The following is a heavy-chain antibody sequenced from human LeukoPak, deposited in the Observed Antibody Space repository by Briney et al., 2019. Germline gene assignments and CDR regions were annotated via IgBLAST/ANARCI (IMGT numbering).Heavy chain of an antibody. D-gene: IGHD5-18*01. CDR3: ARIGNTAMANLYFDY. V-gene: IGHV1-18*01. J-gene: IGHJ4*02. CDR2: ISAYNGNT. Sequence: ASVKVSCKVSVYTFTSYGISWVRQAPGHGLEWMGWISAYNGNTNYAQKLQGRVTMTTDTSTSTAYMELRSLRSDDTAVYYCARIGNTAMANLYFDYWGQGTLVTVSS. CDR1: VYTFTSYG.